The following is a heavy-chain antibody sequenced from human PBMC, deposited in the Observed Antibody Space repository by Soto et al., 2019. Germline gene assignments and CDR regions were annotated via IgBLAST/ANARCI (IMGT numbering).Heavy chain of an antibody. CDR1: GFTFSNFW. J-gene: IGHJ4*02. D-gene: IGHD5-18*01. CDR2: VYSDGSGP. CDR3: ATLNSFGSDY. Sequence: RLSCAASGFTFSNFWMHWVRQAPGKGLVWVSRVYSDGSGPMYADSVKGRFTISRDNAKSTLYLQMNSLRPEDTAVYYCATLNSFGSDYWGRGTLVTVSS. V-gene: IGHV3-74*03.